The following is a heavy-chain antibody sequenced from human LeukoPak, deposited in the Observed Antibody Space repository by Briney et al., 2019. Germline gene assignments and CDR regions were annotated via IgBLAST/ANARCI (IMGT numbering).Heavy chain of an antibody. Sequence: SVKVSCKASGGTFSSYAISWVRQAPGQGLEWMGGIIPIFGTANYAQKFQGRVTITTDESTRTAYMELSSLRSEDTAVYYCASTSPRGDSSGYYYVDWGQGTLVTVSS. CDR3: ASTSPRGDSSGYYYVD. D-gene: IGHD3-22*01. V-gene: IGHV1-69*05. CDR1: GGTFSSYA. CDR2: IIPIFGTA. J-gene: IGHJ4*02.